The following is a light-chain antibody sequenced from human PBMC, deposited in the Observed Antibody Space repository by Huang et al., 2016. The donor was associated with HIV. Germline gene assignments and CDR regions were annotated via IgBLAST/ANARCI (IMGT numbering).Light chain of an antibody. CDR3: MHVTHWPGT. Sequence: DVVMTQLPLSLPVALGQPASIFCKSSQSLVSSDGNTYLNWFQQRPGQPPRRLIYQVSNRDTGVPDRCSGSGSGTHFALRINRVEAEDVAIYYCMHVTHWPGTFGQGTKMEI. CDR1: QSLVSSDGNTY. V-gene: IGKV2-30*01. J-gene: IGKJ1*01. CDR2: QVS.